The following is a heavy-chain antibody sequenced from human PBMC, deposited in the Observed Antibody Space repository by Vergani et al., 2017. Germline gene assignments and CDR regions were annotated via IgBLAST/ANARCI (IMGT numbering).Heavy chain of an antibody. CDR2: IYYSEST. V-gene: IGHV4-30-4*01. J-gene: IGHJ5*02. CDR3: ARRTTLWGSNWFDP. CDR1: GGSISSGDYY. D-gene: IGHD7-27*01. Sequence: QVQLQESGPGLVKPSQTLSLTCTVSGGSISSGDYYWSWIRQPPGKGLEWIGYIYYSESTYYNPSLKSRVTISLDTSKSQFSLKLSSVTAADTAVYYCARRTTLWGSNWFDPWGQGTLVTVSS.